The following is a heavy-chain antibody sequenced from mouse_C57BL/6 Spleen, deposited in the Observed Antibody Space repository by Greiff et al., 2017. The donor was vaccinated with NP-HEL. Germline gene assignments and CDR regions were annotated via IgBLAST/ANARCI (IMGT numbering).Heavy chain of an antibody. Sequence: VQLQQSDAELVKPGASVKISCKVSGYTFTDHTIHWMKQRPEQGLEWIGYIYPRDGSTKYNEKFKGKATLTADKSSSTAYMQLNSLTSEDSAVYFCASQIYDGYYGFAYWGQGTLVTVSA. CDR1: GYTFTDHT. D-gene: IGHD2-3*01. V-gene: IGHV1-78*01. J-gene: IGHJ3*01. CDR3: ASQIYDGYYGFAY. CDR2: IYPRDGST.